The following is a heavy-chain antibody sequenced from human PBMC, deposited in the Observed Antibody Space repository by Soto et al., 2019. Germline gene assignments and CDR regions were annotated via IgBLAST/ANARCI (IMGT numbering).Heavy chain of an antibody. Sequence: GGSLRLSCAASGFTFKNYDMHWVRQAPGKGLEWVAVIRSDGTVRNYADSVKGRFTISRDNSKSILYLEMNSLRAEDTALYYCASKTIDDFDYWGQGTLVTVSS. CDR3: ASKTIDDFDY. J-gene: IGHJ4*02. D-gene: IGHD3-3*01. CDR2: IRSDGTVR. V-gene: IGHV3-33*01. CDR1: GFTFKNYD.